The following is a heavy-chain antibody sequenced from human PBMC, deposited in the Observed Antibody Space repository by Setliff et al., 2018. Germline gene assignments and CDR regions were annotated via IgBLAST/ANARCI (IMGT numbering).Heavy chain of an antibody. CDR2: ISGYNGNT. J-gene: IGHJ4*02. CDR1: GYTFGAHY. CDR3: ARAPRLEWILPTFDY. V-gene: IGHV1-18*04. Sequence: ASVKVSCKASGYTFGAHYIHWVRQAPGQGFEWMGWISGYNGNTNYAQRFQGRVTTTIDTSTSTGYMELRSLIYDDTAVYYCARAPRLEWILPTFDYWGQGTPVTVSS. D-gene: IGHD3-3*01.